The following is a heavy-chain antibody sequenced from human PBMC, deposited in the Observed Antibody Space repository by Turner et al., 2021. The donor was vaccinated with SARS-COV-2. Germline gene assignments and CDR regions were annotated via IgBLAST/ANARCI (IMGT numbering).Heavy chain of an antibody. CDR2: IKQDGSEK. V-gene: IGHV3-7*01. CDR3: ARSPGYYFDY. CDR1: VFTFSRYW. D-gene: IGHD2-2*01. Sequence: EVQLVESVGGLVQPGGSLRLSFASSVFTFSRYWMSWVRQAPGKGLEWVANIKQDGSEKHFVDSVKGRFTISRDNAKNSRSLKMNSLRAEDTAVYYCARSPGYYFDYWGQGTLVTVSS. J-gene: IGHJ4*02.